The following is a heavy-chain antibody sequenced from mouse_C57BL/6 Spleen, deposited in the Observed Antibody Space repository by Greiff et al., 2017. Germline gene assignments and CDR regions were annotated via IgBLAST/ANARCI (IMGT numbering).Heavy chain of an antibody. V-gene: IGHV5-9*01. D-gene: IGHD3-2*02. CDR3: ERRRYSSSSFDY. CDR2: ISGGGGNT. CDR1: GFTFSSYT. Sequence: DVKLVESGGGLVKPGGSLKLSCAASGFTFSSYTMSWVRQTPEKRLEWVATISGGGGNTYYPDSVKGRFTISRDNAKNTLYLQMSSLSYEDTALYDCERRRYSSSSFDYWGQGTTLTVSS. J-gene: IGHJ2*01.